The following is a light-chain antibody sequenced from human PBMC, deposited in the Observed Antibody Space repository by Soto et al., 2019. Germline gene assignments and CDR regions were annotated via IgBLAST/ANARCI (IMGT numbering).Light chain of an antibody. J-gene: IGKJ4*01. V-gene: IGKV1-5*03. CDR3: QQYETYPLT. CDR2: KAS. CDR1: QNINTW. Sequence: DIQLTQSPSTLSASVGDRVTITCRASQNINTWLAWYQQKPGQAPYLLIYKASNLQSGVPSRFSGSASGTEFTLTISSLQPDDIATYYCQQYETYPLTYGGGTKVEI.